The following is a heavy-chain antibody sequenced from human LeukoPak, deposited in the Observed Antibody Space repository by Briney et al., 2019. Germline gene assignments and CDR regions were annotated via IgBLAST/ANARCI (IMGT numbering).Heavy chain of an antibody. V-gene: IGHV1-2*02. J-gene: IGHJ4*02. D-gene: IGHD2-2*01. Sequence: ASVKVSCKASGYTFSDYYLHWVRQAPGQGFEWMGWINPNSGDTNYAQKFQGRVTMTRDTSISTAHMEMSRLRSDDTAVYYCARANFLYCSSTTCLFDYWGQGTLVTVSS. CDR3: ARANFLYCSSTTCLFDY. CDR2: INPNSGDT. CDR1: GYTFSDYY.